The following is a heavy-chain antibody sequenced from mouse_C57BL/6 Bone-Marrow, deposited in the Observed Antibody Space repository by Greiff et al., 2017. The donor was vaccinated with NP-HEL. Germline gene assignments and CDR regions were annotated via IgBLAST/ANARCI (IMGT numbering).Heavy chain of an antibody. J-gene: IGHJ3*01. CDR2: INYDGSST. Sequence: EVKVVESEGGLVQPGSSMKLSCTASGFTFSDYYMAWVRQVPEKGLEWVANINYDGSSTYYLDSLKSRFIISRDNAKNILYLQMSSLKSEDTATYYCARERDRNDYGAWFAYWGQGTLVTVSA. CDR1: GFTFSDYY. CDR3: ARERDRNDYGAWFAY. D-gene: IGHD2-4*01. V-gene: IGHV5-16*01.